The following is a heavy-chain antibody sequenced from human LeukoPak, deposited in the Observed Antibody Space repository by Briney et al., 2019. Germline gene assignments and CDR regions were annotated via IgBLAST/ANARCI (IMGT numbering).Heavy chain of an antibody. CDR3: ARGEKAAAGVDV. V-gene: IGHV1-18*01. Sequence: ASVKVSCKASGYTFTSYGISWVRQAPGQGLEWMGWISAYNGNTNYAQKLQGRVTMTRNTSISTAYMELSSLRSEDTAVYYCARGEKAAAGVDVWGQGTTVTVSS. D-gene: IGHD6-13*01. J-gene: IGHJ6*02. CDR2: ISAYNGNT. CDR1: GYTFTSYG.